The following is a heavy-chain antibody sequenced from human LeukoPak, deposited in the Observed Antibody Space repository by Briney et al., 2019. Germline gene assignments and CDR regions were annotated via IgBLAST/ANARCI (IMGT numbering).Heavy chain of an antibody. J-gene: IGHJ3*02. V-gene: IGHV4-4*07. Sequence: SETLSLTCTVSGGSISSYYWSWIRQPAGKGLEWIGRIYSSGGTNYNPPLKSRVTMSVDTSKNQFSLKMTSVTAADTAVYYCARGSVNNGFDIWGQGTMVSVSS. CDR2: IYSSGGT. CDR1: GGSISSYY. CDR3: ARGSVNNGFDI.